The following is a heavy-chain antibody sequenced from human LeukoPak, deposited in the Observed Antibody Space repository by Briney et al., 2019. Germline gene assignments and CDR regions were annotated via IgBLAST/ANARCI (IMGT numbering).Heavy chain of an antibody. J-gene: IGHJ4*02. Sequence: SSETLSLTCTVSGGSISSSSYYWGWIRQPPGKGLEWIGSIYYSGSTYYNPSLKSRVTISVDTSKNQFSLKLSSVTAADTAVYYCAVKPVAVAYFDYWGQGILVTVSS. CDR3: AVKPVAVAYFDY. CDR2: IYYSGST. CDR1: GGSISSSSYY. D-gene: IGHD6-19*01. V-gene: IGHV4-39*01.